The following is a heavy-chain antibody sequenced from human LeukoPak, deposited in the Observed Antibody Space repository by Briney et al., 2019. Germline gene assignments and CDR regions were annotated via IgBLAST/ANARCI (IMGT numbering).Heavy chain of an antibody. V-gene: IGHV1-8*01. D-gene: IGHD3-22*01. J-gene: IGHJ4*02. CDR2: MNPNSANT. CDR3: ARGVYYYDSSGYYSADY. CDR1: GYTFTSYD. Sequence: ASVKVSCKASGYTFTSYDINWVRQATGQGLEWMGWMNPNSANTGYAQKFQGRVTMTRNTSISTAYMELSSLRSEDTAVYYCARGVYYYDSSGYYSADYWGQGTLVTVSS.